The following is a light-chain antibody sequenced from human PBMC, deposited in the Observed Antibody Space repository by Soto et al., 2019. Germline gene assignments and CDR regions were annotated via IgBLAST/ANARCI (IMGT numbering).Light chain of an antibody. V-gene: IGLV4-69*01. Sequence: QPVLTQSPSASASLGASVKLTCTLSSGHSSYAIAWHQQQPEKGPRYLMKLNSDGSHSKGDGIPDRFAGSSSGAERSLTISSLQSEDEADYYCQTWGTGSHVVFGGGTKLTVL. CDR2: LNSDGSH. CDR1: SGHSSYA. J-gene: IGLJ2*01. CDR3: QTWGTGSHVV.